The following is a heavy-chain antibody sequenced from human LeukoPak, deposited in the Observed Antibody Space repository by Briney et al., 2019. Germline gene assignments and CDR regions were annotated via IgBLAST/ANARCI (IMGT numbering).Heavy chain of an antibody. CDR1: GFTFSSYA. J-gene: IGHJ4*02. CDR3: ARDYASGSGWYFDY. Sequence: GGSLRLSCAASGFTFSSYAMHRVRQAPGKGLEWVAVISYDGSNKYYADSVKGRFTISRDNSKNTLYLQMNSLRAEDTAVYYCARDYASGSGWYFDYWGQGTLVTVSS. V-gene: IGHV3-30*04. D-gene: IGHD6-19*01. CDR2: ISYDGSNK.